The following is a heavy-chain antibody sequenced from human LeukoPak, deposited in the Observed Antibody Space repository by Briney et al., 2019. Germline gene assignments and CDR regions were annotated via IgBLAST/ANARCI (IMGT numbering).Heavy chain of an antibody. D-gene: IGHD6-6*01. V-gene: IGHV4-59*01. CDR1: GDSISSYY. Sequence: SETLSLTCTVSGDSISSYYWSWIRQPPGKGLEWIGYVYYTGSTNHNPSLRSRVTISVDTSNNQFSLKMRSVTAADTAVYYCARARIAVSYFDYWGQGALVTVSS. J-gene: IGHJ4*02. CDR3: ARARIAVSYFDY. CDR2: VYYTGST.